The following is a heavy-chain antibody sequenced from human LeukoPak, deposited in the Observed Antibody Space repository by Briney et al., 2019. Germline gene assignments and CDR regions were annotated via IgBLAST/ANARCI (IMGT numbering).Heavy chain of an antibody. Sequence: GGSLRLSWAASGFTFSSYAVSWVRQAPGKGLEWVSAISGSGGSTYYADSVKGRFTISRDNSKNTLYLQMNSLRAEDTAVYYCAKGGRYCSGGSCYLLSYWGQGTLVTVSS. CDR3: AKGGRYCSGGSCYLLSY. CDR2: ISGSGGST. J-gene: IGHJ4*02. D-gene: IGHD2-15*01. CDR1: GFTFSSYA. V-gene: IGHV3-23*01.